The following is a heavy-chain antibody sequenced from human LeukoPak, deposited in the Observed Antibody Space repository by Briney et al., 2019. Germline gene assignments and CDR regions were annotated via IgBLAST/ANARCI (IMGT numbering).Heavy chain of an antibody. CDR3: ARTNNFDY. D-gene: IGHD1-14*01. Sequence: GGSLRLSCEASGFTFSNYWMNWVRQAPGKGLESVANVKYDGSEKHYVDSVKGRFTISRDNAENSLYLQMNSLRAEDTAVYYCARTNNFDYWGQGTLVTVSS. J-gene: IGHJ4*02. V-gene: IGHV3-7*01. CDR2: VKYDGSEK. CDR1: GFTFSNYW.